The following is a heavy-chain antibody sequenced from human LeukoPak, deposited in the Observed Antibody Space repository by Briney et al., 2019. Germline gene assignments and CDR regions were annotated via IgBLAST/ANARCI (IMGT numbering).Heavy chain of an antibody. J-gene: IGHJ4*02. CDR3: AREKDSSGYFYFVY. Sequence: ASVKVSCKASGYTFTTYYIHWVRQAPGQGLEWRGLINPSGGSTSYAQKFQGRLTMTRDTSTSTVYMELSSLRSEDTAVYYCAREKDSSGYFYFVYRGQGTLVTVSS. CDR2: INPSGGST. CDR1: GYTFTTYY. V-gene: IGHV1-46*01. D-gene: IGHD3-22*01.